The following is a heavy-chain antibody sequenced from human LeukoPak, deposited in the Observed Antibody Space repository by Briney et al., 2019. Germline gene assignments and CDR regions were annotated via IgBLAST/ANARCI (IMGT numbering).Heavy chain of an antibody. Sequence: PGGSLRLSCAASGFTFSSYAMTWVRQAPGKGLEWVSGISGSGGSTYYADSVKGRFTISRDNSKNTLYLQMNSLRAEDTAVYYCAKAGGSVNYGMDAWGQGTTVTVSS. CDR1: GFTFSSYA. V-gene: IGHV3-23*01. CDR3: AKAGGSVNYGMDA. D-gene: IGHD3-10*01. J-gene: IGHJ6*02. CDR2: ISGSGGST.